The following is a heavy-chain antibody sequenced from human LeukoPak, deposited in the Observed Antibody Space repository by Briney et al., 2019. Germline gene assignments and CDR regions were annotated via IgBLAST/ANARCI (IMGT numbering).Heavy chain of an antibody. V-gene: IGHV3-9*01. J-gene: IGHJ5*02. CDR2: ISWNSGSI. CDR1: GFTFDDYA. Sequence: AGGSLRLSCAASGFTFDDYAMHWVRQAPGKGLEWVSGISWNSGSIGYADSVKGRFTISRDNAKNPLYLQMNSLRAEDTALYYCAKAQSTVVTPEDWFDPWGQGTLVTVSS. D-gene: IGHD4-23*01. CDR3: AKAQSTVVTPEDWFDP.